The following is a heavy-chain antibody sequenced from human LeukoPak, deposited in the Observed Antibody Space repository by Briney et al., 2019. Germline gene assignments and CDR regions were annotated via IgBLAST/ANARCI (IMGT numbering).Heavy chain of an antibody. CDR3: AKDLRLWPSGFDY. J-gene: IGHJ4*02. D-gene: IGHD5-18*01. V-gene: IGHV3-23*01. Sequence: GGSLRLSCAASGFPVSSKYMSWVRQAPGKGLEWVSSISGSGGNTYYADSVKGRFTISRDNSKNTLYLQMNSLRAEDTAVYYCAKDLRLWPSGFDYWGQGILVTVSS. CDR2: ISGSGGNT. CDR1: GFPVSSKY.